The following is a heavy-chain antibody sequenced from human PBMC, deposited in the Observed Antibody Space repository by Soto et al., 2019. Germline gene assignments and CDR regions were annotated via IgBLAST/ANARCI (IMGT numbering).Heavy chain of an antibody. CDR3: ARCGAEAYYDFWSGYYIDY. Sequence: QVQLVQSGAEVKKPGASVKVSCKASGYTFTSYGISWVRQAPGQGLEWMGWISAYNGNTNYAQKLHGRVTMTTDTSTSTAYMELRSLRSDDTAVYYCARCGAEAYYDFWSGYYIDYWGQGTLVTVSS. V-gene: IGHV1-18*01. CDR1: GYTFTSYG. CDR2: ISAYNGNT. J-gene: IGHJ4*02. D-gene: IGHD3-3*01.